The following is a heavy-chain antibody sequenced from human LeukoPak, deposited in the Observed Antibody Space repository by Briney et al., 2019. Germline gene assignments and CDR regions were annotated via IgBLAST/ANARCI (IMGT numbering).Heavy chain of an antibody. CDR2: IRQDGSDK. Sequence: GGSLRLSCVVSGFMFNNYWMSWVRQARGEGLEWVATIRQDGSDKYFLDSVRGRFTISRDNAENSLYLQMNSLRAEDTAVYYCARDKGFGGSSFDYWGQGTLVTVSS. CDR3: ARDKGFGGSSFDY. D-gene: IGHD3-10*01. CDR1: GFMFNNYW. V-gene: IGHV3-7*01. J-gene: IGHJ4*02.